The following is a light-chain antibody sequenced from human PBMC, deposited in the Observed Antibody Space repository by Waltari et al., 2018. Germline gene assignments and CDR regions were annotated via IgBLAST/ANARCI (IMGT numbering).Light chain of an antibody. V-gene: IGKV3-20*01. CDR1: QSVSTY. J-gene: IGKJ1*01. Sequence: DIVIQQSPRTLPLSPAERDTPSCRASQSVSTYLVWYQQKPGQAPRLLIYHASTRATGIPDRFSGSGSGTDFSLTISRLEPEDFAVYHCQHYLRLPATFGQGTKVEIK. CDR3: QHYLRLPAT. CDR2: HAS.